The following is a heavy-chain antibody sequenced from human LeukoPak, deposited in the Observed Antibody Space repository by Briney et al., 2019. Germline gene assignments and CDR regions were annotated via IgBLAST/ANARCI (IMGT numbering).Heavy chain of an antibody. Sequence: GGTLRLSCAASGFTFSSYGMSWVRQAPGKGLEWVSAISGSGGSTYYADSVKGRFTISRDNAKNSLYLQMNSLRAEDTALYYCARGGSYGGYHSYWGQGTLVTVSS. CDR3: ARGGSYGGYHSY. J-gene: IGHJ4*02. V-gene: IGHV3-23*01. CDR2: ISGSGGST. CDR1: GFTFSSYG. D-gene: IGHD4-23*01.